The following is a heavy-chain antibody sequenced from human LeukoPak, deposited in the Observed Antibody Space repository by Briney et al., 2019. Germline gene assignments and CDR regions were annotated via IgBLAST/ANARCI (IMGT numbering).Heavy chain of an antibody. J-gene: IGHJ3*02. CDR2: IIPIFGTA. D-gene: IGHD1-26*01. V-gene: IGHV1-69*05. Sequence: SVKVSCTASGGTFSIYAISWVRQAPGQGLEWMGGIIPIFGTANYAQKFQGRVTMTRNTSISTAYMELSSLRSEDTAVYYCASQVTGSGEAFDIWGQGTMVTVSS. CDR3: ASQVTGSGEAFDI. CDR1: GGTFSIYA.